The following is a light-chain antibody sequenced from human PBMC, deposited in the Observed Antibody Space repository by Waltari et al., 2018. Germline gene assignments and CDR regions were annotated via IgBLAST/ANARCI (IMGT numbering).Light chain of an antibody. J-gene: IGKJ4*01. V-gene: IGKV3-11*01. CDR1: QIIDSY. CDR2: GAS. CDR3: HQRSKWPLT. Sequence: EIVLTQSPATLSLSPGERATLSHRASQIIDSYLAWYQLKPGQVPRLLIYGASNRATGIPARFSGSGSGADFTLIISSLEPEDFAVYYCHQRSKWPLTFGGGTKVEIK.